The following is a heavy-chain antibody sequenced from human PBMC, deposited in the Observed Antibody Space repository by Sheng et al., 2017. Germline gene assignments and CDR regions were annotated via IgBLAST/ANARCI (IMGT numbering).Heavy chain of an antibody. V-gene: IGHV3-30*04. J-gene: IGHJ5*02. D-gene: IGHD3-10*01. Sequence: QVQLVESGGGVVQPGRSLRLSCAASGFTFSSYAMHWVRQAPGKGLEWVAVISYDGSNKYYADSVKGRFTISRDNSKNTLYLQMNSLRAEDTAVYYCAREGRLTMVRGVIINWFDPWGQGTLVTVSS. CDR2: ISYDGSNK. CDR3: AREGRLTMVRGVIINWFDP. CDR1: GFTFSSYA.